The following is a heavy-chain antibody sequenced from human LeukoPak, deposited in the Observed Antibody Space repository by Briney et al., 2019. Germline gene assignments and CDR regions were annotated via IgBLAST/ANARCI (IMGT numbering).Heavy chain of an antibody. J-gene: IGHJ6*02. D-gene: IGHD2-2*01. V-gene: IGHV4-38-2*02. Sequence: PSETLSLTCTVSGYSISSGYYWGWIRQPPGKGLEWIGSIYHSGSTYYNPSLKSRVTISVDTSKNQFSLKLSSVTAADPAVYYCARDLIVVVPAASYYYGRDVWGQGTTVPVPS. CDR1: GYSISSGYY. CDR2: IYHSGST. CDR3: ARDLIVVVPAASYYYGRDV.